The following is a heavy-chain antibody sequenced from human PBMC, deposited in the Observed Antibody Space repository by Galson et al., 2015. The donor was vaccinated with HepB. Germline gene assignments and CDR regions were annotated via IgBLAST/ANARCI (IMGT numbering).Heavy chain of an antibody. CDR1: GFTFDDYA. CDR2: ISWNSGSI. CDR3: AKDKTGYYDSSLAFDI. J-gene: IGHJ3*02. Sequence: SLRLSCAASGFTFDDYAMHWVRQAPGKGLEWVSGISWNSGSIGYADTVKGRFTISRDNAKNSLYLQMNSLRAEGTALYYCAKDKTGYYDSSLAFDIWGQGTMVTVSS. D-gene: IGHD3-22*01. V-gene: IGHV3-9*01.